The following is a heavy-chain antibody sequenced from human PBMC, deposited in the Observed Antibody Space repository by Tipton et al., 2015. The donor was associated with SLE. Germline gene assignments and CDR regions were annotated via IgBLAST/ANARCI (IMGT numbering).Heavy chain of an antibody. CDR3: ARGARGREYYYYYMDV. CDR1: GGSISSGRYY. J-gene: IGHJ6*03. V-gene: IGHV4-31*03. Sequence: TLSLTCTVSGGSISSGRYYCAWIRQHPGKGLEWIGYIYYSGSTYYNPSLESRVTISIDTSKNQFSLKLSSVTAADTAVYYCARGARGREYYYYYMDVWGKGTTVTVSS. CDR2: IYYSGST. D-gene: IGHD3-10*01.